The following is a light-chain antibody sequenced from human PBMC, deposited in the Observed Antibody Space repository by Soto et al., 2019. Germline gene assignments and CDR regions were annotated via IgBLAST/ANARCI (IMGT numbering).Light chain of an antibody. Sequence: DIQMTPSPSSVSASVGDTVSITCRASHKLASWLAWYQWKPGKAPELLIYAASHLQRGVPSRFSGGGTGTVYTLTIDSLQPEDFAIYYCQQGHSFPLTFGQGTRLEIK. J-gene: IGKJ5*01. CDR2: AAS. CDR3: QQGHSFPLT. CDR1: HKLASW. V-gene: IGKV1-12*01.